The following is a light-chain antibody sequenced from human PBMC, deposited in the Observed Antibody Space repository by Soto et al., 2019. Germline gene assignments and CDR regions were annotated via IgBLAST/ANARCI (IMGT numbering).Light chain of an antibody. J-gene: IGLJ2*01. CDR1: SSNIGAGYD. V-gene: IGLV1-40*01. CDR3: QSYDSSVSLV. CDR2: GNT. Sequence: QSVLTQPPSVSGAPGQSGTLSCTGSSSNIGAGYDVHWYQQLPGTAPKLLIDGNTNRPSGGPERFSVSKSGTSASLAITGLQAEDEADYYCQSYDSSVSLVFGGGTKLTVL.